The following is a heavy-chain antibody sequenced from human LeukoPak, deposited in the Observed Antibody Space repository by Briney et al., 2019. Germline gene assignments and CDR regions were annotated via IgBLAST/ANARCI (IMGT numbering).Heavy chain of an antibody. D-gene: IGHD6-19*01. CDR2: ISGDGGST. CDR1: GFIFDNYA. V-gene: IGHV3-43*02. CDR3: ARESETSGWYDY. Sequence: GGSLRLSCAAPGFIFDNYAIHWVRQAPGKGLEWVSLISGDGGSTFYADSVRGRFTISRDNTRKSLSLQMSSLGSEDTALYYCARESETSGWYDYWGQGTLVTVSS. J-gene: IGHJ4*02.